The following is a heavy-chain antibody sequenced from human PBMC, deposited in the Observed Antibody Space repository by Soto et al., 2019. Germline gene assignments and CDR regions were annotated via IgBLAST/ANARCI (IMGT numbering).Heavy chain of an antibody. V-gene: IGHV3-23*01. CDR1: GFIFRTYA. Sequence: EVQLLESGGGLAQPGGSLRLSCAASGFIFRTYAMNWVRQAPGKGLEWVSVMVGDGSSSDYADSVRGRFTISRDNSKNTLYLQMNNLRTEDTAVYYCAKDLRAEGRDDLDYWGQGTLFTFSS. CDR2: MVGDGSSS. D-gene: IGHD3-10*01. J-gene: IGHJ4*02. CDR3: AKDLRAEGRDDLDY.